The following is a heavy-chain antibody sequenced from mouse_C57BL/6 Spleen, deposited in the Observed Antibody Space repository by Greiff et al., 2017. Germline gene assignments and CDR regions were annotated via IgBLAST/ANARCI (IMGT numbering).Heavy chain of an antibody. V-gene: IGHV14-4*01. CDR1: GFNIKDDY. Sequence: VQLQQSGAELVRPGASVKLSCTASGFNIKDDYMHWVKQRPEQGLEWIGWIDPENGDTEYASKFQGKATITADTSSNTAYLQLSSLTSEDTAVYYCTREVVVEEADWGQGTLVTVSA. D-gene: IGHD1-1*01. CDR3: TREVVVEEAD. CDR2: IDPENGDT. J-gene: IGHJ3*01.